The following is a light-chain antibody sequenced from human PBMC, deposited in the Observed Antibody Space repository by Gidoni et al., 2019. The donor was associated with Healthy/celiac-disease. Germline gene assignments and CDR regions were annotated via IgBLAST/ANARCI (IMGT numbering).Light chain of an antibody. CDR1: QSVSSN. J-gene: IGKJ4*01. CDR2: GAS. V-gene: IGKV3-15*01. CDR3: QQYNKWPPLT. Sequence: IVMTPSPATLSVSPGERATLSCRASQSVSSNLAWYQQKPGQAPRLLIYGASTRATGIPARFSGSGSGTEFTLNISSLQSEDFAVYYCQQYNKWPPLTFGGGTKVEIK.